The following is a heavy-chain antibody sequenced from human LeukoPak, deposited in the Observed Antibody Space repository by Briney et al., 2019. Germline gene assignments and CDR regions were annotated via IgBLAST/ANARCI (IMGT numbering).Heavy chain of an antibody. CDR2: IYYSGST. J-gene: IGHJ6*04. CDR1: GGSISSYY. CDR3: V. Sequence: SETLSLTCTVSGGSISSYYWSWIRQPPGKGLEWIGYIYYSGSTNYNPSLKSRVTISVDTSKNQFSLKLSSVTAVPYYYGMDVWGKGTTVTVSS. V-gene: IGHV4-59*01.